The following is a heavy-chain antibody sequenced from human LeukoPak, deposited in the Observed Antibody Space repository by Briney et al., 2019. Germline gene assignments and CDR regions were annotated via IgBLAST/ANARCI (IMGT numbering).Heavy chain of an antibody. D-gene: IGHD3-22*01. CDR3: ANTDSSGYYYGSPGD. V-gene: IGHV3-23*01. J-gene: IGHJ4*02. CDR1: RFTFSSYA. CDR2: ISGSGGST. Sequence: GGSLRLSCAASRFTFSSYAMSWVRQAPGKGLEWVSAISGSGGSTYYADSVKGRFTISRDNSKNTLYLQMNSLRAEDTAVYYCANTDSSGYYYGSPGDWGQGTLVTVSS.